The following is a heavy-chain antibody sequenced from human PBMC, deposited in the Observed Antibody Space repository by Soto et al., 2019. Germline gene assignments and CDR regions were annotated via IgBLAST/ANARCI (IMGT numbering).Heavy chain of an antibody. J-gene: IGHJ3*02. D-gene: IGHD5-12*01. CDR2: ISWNSGSI. CDR1: GLTFDDYA. CDR3: AKEIVTTIRDAFDI. V-gene: IGHV3-9*01. Sequence: EVQLVESGGGLVQPGRSLRLSCAASGLTFDDYAMHWVRQAPGKGLEWVSGISWNSGSIGYADSVKGRFTISRDNAKNSLYLQMNSLRAEDTALYYCAKEIVTTIRDAFDIWGQGTMVTVSS.